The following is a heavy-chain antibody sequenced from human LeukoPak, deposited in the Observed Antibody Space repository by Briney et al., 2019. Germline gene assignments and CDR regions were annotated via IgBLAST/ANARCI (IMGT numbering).Heavy chain of an antibody. Sequence: SQTLSLTCAVSGGSISSGGYSWSWIRQPPGKGLEWIGYIYHSGSTYYNPSLKSRVTISVDTSKNQFSLKLSSVTAADTAVYYCARDGADFWSGYQYYYYYYMDVWGKGTTVTVSS. CDR2: IYHSGST. CDR3: ARDGADFWSGYQYYYYYYMDV. V-gene: IGHV4-30-2*01. J-gene: IGHJ6*03. D-gene: IGHD3-3*01. CDR1: GGSISSGGYS.